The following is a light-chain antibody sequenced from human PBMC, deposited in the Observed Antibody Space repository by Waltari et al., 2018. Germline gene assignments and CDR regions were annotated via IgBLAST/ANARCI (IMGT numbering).Light chain of an antibody. CDR3: QQTSTFPVT. CDR2: SAS. CDR1: QGISNW. J-gene: IGKJ4*01. V-gene: IGKV1-12*01. Sequence: EIQMTQSPSSVSASVGDRVTITCRASQGISNWLAWYQQKPGKAPNLLVYSASNLQSGVPSRFSGSRSGTDFTLTISSLQPEDFATYYCQQTSTFPVTFGGGTGVEF.